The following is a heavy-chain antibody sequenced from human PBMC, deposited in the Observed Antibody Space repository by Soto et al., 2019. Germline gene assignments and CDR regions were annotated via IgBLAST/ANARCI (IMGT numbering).Heavy chain of an antibody. CDR3: ARTDTAVYYCTRGPRSTSTGTGAF. J-gene: IGHJ4*02. V-gene: IGHV4-38-2*01. CDR2: IYHTGTT. Sequence: SETLSLTCAVSGDSIIGIYHWAWIRQSPGRGLEWIASIYHTGTTYYTPSLESRVTISVDTSKNQFSLRLSSVTAADSAVYFCARTDTAVYYCTRGPRSTSTGTGAFWGQGTLVTVSS. CDR1: GDSIIGIYH. D-gene: IGHD1-1*01.